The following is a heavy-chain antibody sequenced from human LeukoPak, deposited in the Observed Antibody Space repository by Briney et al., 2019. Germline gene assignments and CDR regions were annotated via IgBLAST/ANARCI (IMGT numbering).Heavy chain of an antibody. CDR1: GFTFSSYG. D-gene: IGHD5-18*01. J-gene: IGHJ6*02. CDR3: ARVNSYGNYNYYYDMDV. V-gene: IGHV3-30*03. CDR2: ISYDGSNK. Sequence: PGGSLRLSCAASGFTFSSYGMHWVRQAPGKGLEWVAVISYDGSNKYYADSVKGRFTISRDNAKNTLYLQMNSLRAEDTAVYYCARVNSYGNYNYYYDMDVWGQGTTVTVSS.